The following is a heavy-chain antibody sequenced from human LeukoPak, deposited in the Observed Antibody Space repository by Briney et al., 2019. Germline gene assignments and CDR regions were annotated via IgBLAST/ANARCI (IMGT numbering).Heavy chain of an antibody. J-gene: IGHJ4*02. CDR1: GGTFSNCA. Sequence: SVKVSCKASGGTFSNCAISWVRQAPGQGLEWMGGIIPIFGTANYAQKFQGRVTITADESTSTAYMELSSLRSEDTAVYYCARDHPGGNYRPNFPYYFDYWGQGTLVTVSS. CDR2: IIPIFGTA. CDR3: ARDHPGGNYRPNFPYYFDY. V-gene: IGHV1-69*01. D-gene: IGHD3-16*02.